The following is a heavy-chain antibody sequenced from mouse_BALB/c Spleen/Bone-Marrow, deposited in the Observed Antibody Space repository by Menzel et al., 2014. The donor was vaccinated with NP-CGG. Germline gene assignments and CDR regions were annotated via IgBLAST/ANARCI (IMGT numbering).Heavy chain of an antibody. CDR3: ARYYNWYFDV. D-gene: IGHD1-1*01. CDR1: GYTFTIYW. CDR2: INPNNGRT. J-gene: IGHJ1*01. Sequence: VKLMESGAELVKPGASVKSSCKASGYTFTIYWMHWVKQRPGQGLEWIGEINPNNGRTNYNEKFRNKATLTVDKSSSTAYMQLSSLTSEDSAVYYCARYYNWYFDVWGAGTTVTVSS. V-gene: IGHV1S81*02.